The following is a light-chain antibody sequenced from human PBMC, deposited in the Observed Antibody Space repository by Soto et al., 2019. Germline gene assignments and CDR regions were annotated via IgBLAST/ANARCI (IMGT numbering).Light chain of an antibody. CDR3: QQRDDWPLT. J-gene: IGKJ4*01. CDR1: QSISRY. V-gene: IGKV3-11*01. CDR2: DAS. Sequence: EIVLTQSPGTLSLSPGERATLSCRASQSISRYLVWYQQKPGQAPRLLIYDASNRVTGIPARFTGSGSGTDLTLTISSLEPEDFAVYYCQQRDDWPLTFGGGTNVEIK.